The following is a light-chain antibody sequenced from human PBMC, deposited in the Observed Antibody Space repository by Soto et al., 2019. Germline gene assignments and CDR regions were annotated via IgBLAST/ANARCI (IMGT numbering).Light chain of an antibody. CDR3: QQYGSSPS. Sequence: EIVMTQSPASLSVSPGERATLSCRANQSISTYLAWYQQKPGQAPRLLIFGASIRVTGIPDRFSGSGSGTDFTLTISRLEPEDFAVYYCQQYGSSPSFGQGTKVDIK. V-gene: IGKV3-20*01. CDR2: GAS. J-gene: IGKJ1*01. CDR1: QSISTY.